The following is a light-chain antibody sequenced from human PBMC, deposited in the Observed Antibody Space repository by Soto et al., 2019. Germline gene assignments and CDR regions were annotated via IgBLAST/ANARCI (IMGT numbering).Light chain of an antibody. CDR3: KSYAGRNTYV. V-gene: IGLV2-8*01. CDR1: KSDLGIYDF. CDR2: EVV. Sequence: QSVLTQPPSASGSPGQSVTISCTGSKSDLGIYDFVSWYQHHPGKAPRLIIYEVVQRPSGVPDRFSGSKSGNTAFLTVSGLPAAGEADYFCKSYAGRNTYVFGTGTKLTVL. J-gene: IGLJ1*01.